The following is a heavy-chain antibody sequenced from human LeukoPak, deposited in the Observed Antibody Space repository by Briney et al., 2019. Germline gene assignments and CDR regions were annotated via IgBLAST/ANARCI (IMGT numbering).Heavy chain of an antibody. CDR3: ARAPRTGTTLVGWFDP. D-gene: IGHD1-7*01. V-gene: IGHV1-46*01. CDR1: GYTFTSYY. J-gene: IGHJ5*02. CDR2: INPSGGST. Sequence: GASVKVSCKASGYTFTSYYMHWVRQAPGQGLEWMGIINPSGGSTSYAQKLQGRVTMTTDTSTSTAYMELRSLRSDDTAVYYCARAPRTGTTLVGWFDPWGQGTLVTVSS.